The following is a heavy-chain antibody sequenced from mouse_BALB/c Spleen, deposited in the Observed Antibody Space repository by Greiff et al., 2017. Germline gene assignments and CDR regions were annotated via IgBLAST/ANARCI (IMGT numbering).Heavy chain of an antibody. CDR2: IYPGDGDT. CDR1: GYAFSSYW. CDR3: ESNEGFDY. J-gene: IGHJ2*01. V-gene: IGHV1-80*01. Sequence: QVQLQQSGAELVRPGSSVKISCKASGYAFSSYWMNWVKQRPGQGLEWIGQIYPGDGDTNYNGKFKGKATLTADKSSSTAYMQLSSLTSEDSSVYFCESNEGFDYWGQGTTLTVSS.